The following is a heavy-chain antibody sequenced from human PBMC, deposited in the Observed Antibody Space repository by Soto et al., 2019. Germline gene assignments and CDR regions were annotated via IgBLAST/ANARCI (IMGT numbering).Heavy chain of an antibody. V-gene: IGHV1-2*02. CDR1: GYTFTGYY. D-gene: IGHD3-10*01. J-gene: IGHJ4*02. CDR2: INPNSGGT. Sequence: ASVEVFCKASGYTFTGYYMHWVRQAPGQGLEWMGWINPNSGGTNYAQKFQGRVTMTRDTSISTAYMELSRLRSDDTAVYYCARRGSTSDYGWGRERHWGQGTLVTVSS. CDR3: ARRGSTSDYGWGRERH.